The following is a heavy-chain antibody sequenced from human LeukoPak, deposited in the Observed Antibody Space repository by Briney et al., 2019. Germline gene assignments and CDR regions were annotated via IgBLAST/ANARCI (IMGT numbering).Heavy chain of an antibody. D-gene: IGHD4-23*01. Sequence: SETLSLTCTVSGYSISSGYYWGWIRQPPGKGLEWIGSIYHSGSTYYNPSLKSRVTISVDTSKNQFSLKLSSVTAADTAVYYCARVGGGDAFDIWGQGTTVTVSS. CDR3: ARVGGGDAFDI. CDR2: IYHSGST. V-gene: IGHV4-38-2*02. J-gene: IGHJ3*02. CDR1: GYSISSGYY.